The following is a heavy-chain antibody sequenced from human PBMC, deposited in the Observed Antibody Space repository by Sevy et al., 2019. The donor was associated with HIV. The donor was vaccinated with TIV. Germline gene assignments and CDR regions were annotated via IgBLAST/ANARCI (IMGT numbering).Heavy chain of an antibody. CDR1: GFTFSSYA. D-gene: IGHD3-22*01. J-gene: IGHJ4*02. CDR3: ARGGHSYDHPFDY. V-gene: IGHV3-30-3*01. CDR2: ISYDGSNK. Sequence: GGSRRLSCAASGFTFSSYAMHWVRQAPGKGLEWVAVISYDGSNKYYADSVKGRFTISRDNSKNTLYLQMNSLRAEDTAVYYCARGGHSYDHPFDYWGQGTLVTVSS.